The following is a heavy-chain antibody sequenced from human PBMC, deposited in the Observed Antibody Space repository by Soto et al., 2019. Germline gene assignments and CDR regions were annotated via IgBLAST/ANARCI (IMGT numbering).Heavy chain of an antibody. CDR1: GGTFSSYA. Sequence: SVKVSCKASGGTFSSYAISWVRQAPGQGLEWMGGIIPIFGTANYAQKFQGRVTITADESTSTAYMELSSLRSEDTAVYYCARDTRGYCISTSCYEDYYYYGMDVWGQGTTVTVSS. D-gene: IGHD2-2*01. CDR3: ARDTRGYCISTSCYEDYYYYGMDV. J-gene: IGHJ6*02. V-gene: IGHV1-69*13. CDR2: IIPIFGTA.